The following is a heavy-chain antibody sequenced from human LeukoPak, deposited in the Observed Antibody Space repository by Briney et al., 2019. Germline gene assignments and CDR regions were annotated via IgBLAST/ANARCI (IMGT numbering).Heavy chain of an antibody. Sequence: PSETLSLTCTVSGGSIINRSYYWSWIRQPAGKGLEWIGRIYTSGSTNYNPSLKSRVTMSVDTSKNQFSLKLSSVTAADTAVYYCARDPNGDYSFDYWGQGTLVTVSS. D-gene: IGHD4-17*01. CDR2: IYTSGST. V-gene: IGHV4-4*07. CDR1: GGSIINRSYY. J-gene: IGHJ4*02. CDR3: ARDPNGDYSFDY.